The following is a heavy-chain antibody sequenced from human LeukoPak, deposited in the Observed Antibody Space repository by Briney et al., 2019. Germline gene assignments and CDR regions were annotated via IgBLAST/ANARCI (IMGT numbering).Heavy chain of an antibody. J-gene: IGHJ4*02. CDR3: ARDRPSPYCRGDCYVSSFGFDY. V-gene: IGHV3-48*02. D-gene: IGHD2-21*02. Sequence: GGSLRLSCAGSGFTFSSYSMNWVRQAPGKGLEWVSYISSSSSTIYYADSVKGRFTISRDNAKNSLYLQMNSLRDEDTAVYYCARDRPSPYCRGDCYVSSFGFDYWGQGTLVTVSS. CDR2: ISSSSSTI. CDR1: GFTFSSYS.